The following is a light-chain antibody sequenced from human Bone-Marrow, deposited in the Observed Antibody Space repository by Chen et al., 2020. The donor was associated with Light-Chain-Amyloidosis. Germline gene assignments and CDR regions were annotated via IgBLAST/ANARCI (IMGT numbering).Light chain of an antibody. CDR2: EVT. J-gene: IGLJ1*01. V-gene: IGLV2-14*01. Sequence: QSALTQPASVSGSPGQSIPISFTGTSSDVGGDNHVSWYQQPPDKAPKLMIYEVTNRPSWVPDRFSGSKSDNTASMTISVLQTEDEADYFCSSYTITNPLVFGSGTRATVL. CDR1: SSDVGGDNH. CDR3: SSYTITNPLV.